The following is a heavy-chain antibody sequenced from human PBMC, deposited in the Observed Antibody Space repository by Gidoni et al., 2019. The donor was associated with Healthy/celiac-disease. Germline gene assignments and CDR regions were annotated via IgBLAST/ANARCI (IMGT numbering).Heavy chain of an antibody. CDR1: GFTFSSYS. Sequence: EVQLVESGGGLVQPGGDLRLCCAASGFTFSSYSMNWVRQAPWKWREWVSYISSSSSTLDYADSVKGRFTISRDNAKNSLYLQMNSLRDEDTAVYYCARDWGDGYLLFDYWGQGTLVTVSS. V-gene: IGHV3-48*02. J-gene: IGHJ4*02. D-gene: IGHD5-12*01. CDR2: ISSSSSTL. CDR3: ARDWGDGYLLFDY.